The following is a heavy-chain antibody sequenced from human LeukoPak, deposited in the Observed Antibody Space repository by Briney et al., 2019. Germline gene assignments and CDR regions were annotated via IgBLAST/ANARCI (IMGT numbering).Heavy chain of an antibody. J-gene: IGHJ4*02. D-gene: IGHD2-15*01. CDR2: ISPSGGST. V-gene: IGHV1-46*01. Sequence: ASVKVSCKAFGYTFTSNYMHWVRQAPGQGPEWMGVISPSGGSTTYAQKFQDRLTLTRDMSTSTDYLELSSLRSEDTAVYYCANQGSGGSSGFDYWGQGTLVTVSS. CDR3: ANQGSGGSSGFDY. CDR1: GYTFTSNY.